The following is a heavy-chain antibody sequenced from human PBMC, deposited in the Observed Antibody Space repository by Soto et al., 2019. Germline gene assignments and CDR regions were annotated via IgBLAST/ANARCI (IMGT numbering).Heavy chain of an antibody. CDR2: ISAYNGNT. D-gene: IGHD3-16*02. Sequence: QVQLVQSGAEVKKPGASVKVSCKASGYTFTSYGISWVRQAPGQGLEWMGWISAYNGNTNYAQKLQGRVTMTTDTSRSTAYMELRSVRSDDPAVYYCARGDYDYVGGSYRWSDPWGQGTLVTVSS. CDR1: GYTFTSYG. V-gene: IGHV1-18*01. J-gene: IGHJ5*02. CDR3: ARGDYDYVGGSYRWSDP.